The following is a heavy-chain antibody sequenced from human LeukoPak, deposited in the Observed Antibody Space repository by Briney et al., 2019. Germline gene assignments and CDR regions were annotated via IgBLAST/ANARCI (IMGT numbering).Heavy chain of an antibody. Sequence: GGSLRLSCVASGFNFRTYGMDWVRQAPGKGLAWVSHINRDGGLTNYADSVKGRFTISRDNARNTVYLQMSSLRVEDTAIYFCAREEHRLAEAGTSAFDLGGQGTLVTVSP. D-gene: IGHD6-13*01. J-gene: IGHJ3*01. CDR3: AREEHRLAEAGTSAFDL. V-gene: IGHV3-74*01. CDR1: GFNFRTYG. CDR2: INRDGGLT.